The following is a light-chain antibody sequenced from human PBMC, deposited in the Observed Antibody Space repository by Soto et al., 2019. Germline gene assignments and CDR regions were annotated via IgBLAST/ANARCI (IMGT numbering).Light chain of an antibody. CDR1: QSISSH. J-gene: IGKJ4*01. V-gene: IGKV3-11*01. CDR2: DAS. CDR3: QQRSNWPLT. Sequence: EIVLTQSPATLSLSPGERATLSCRASQSISSHLAWYQQKPGQAPRLLMYDASNRATGIPARFSGSGSETDFTLTISSLEPEDFAVYYCQQRSNWPLTFGGGTKVEIK.